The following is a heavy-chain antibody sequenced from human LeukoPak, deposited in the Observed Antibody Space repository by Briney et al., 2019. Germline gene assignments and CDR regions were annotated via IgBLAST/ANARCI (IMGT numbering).Heavy chain of an antibody. CDR2: ISDDGSNK. J-gene: IGHJ4*02. D-gene: IGHD2-21*02. Sequence: GRSLRLSCAASGFTFSSYAMHWVRQAPGKGLEWVAVISDDGSNKYYADSVKGRFTISRDNSKNTLYLQMNSLRAEDTAVYYCARGVVVTATIYYLDYWGQGTLVTVTS. CDR3: ARGVVVTATIYYLDY. CDR1: GFTFSSYA. V-gene: IGHV3-30*04.